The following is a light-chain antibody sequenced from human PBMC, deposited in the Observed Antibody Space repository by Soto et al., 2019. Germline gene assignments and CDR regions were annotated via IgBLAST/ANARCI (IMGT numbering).Light chain of an antibody. Sequence: ENVLTQSPATLSLSPGERATLSCGASQSVSSSYLAWCQQKPGLAPRILVYDASSRATGIPDRFSGRGSGTDFSLTISSLEPEDFAVYYCQQYGSSPVTFGGGTKVEIK. CDR2: DAS. V-gene: IGKV3D-20*01. J-gene: IGKJ4*01. CDR1: QSVSSSY. CDR3: QQYGSSPVT.